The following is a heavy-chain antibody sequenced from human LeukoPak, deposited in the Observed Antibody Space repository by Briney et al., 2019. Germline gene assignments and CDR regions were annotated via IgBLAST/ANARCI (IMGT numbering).Heavy chain of an antibody. CDR2: IYPGDSDT. V-gene: IGHV5-51*01. J-gene: IGHJ4*02. D-gene: IGHD6-6*01. CDR1: GYSFTNYW. Sequence: GESLKISCKGSGYSFTNYWIVWVRQMPGKGLEWMAIIYPGDSDTRYSPSFQGQVTISADKSISTAYLQWSSLKAPDTATYYCARRGSSSSLVYFDYWGQGTLVTVSS. CDR3: ARRGSSSSLVYFDY.